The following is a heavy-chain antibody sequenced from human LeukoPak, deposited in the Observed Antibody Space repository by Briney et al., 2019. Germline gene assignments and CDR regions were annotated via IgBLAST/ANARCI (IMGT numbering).Heavy chain of an antibody. CDR3: ARVEDCSSTSCQYYYYMDV. V-gene: IGHV1-2*02. CDR1: GYTFTGYS. D-gene: IGHD2-2*01. Sequence: GASVKVSYKASGYTFTGYSMHWVRQAPGQGLEWLGWINPKSGGTNYAQKFQGRVTMTRDTSISTAYMELSRLRSDDTAVYYCARVEDCSSTSCQYYYYMDVWGKGTTVTVSS. CDR2: INPKSGGT. J-gene: IGHJ6*03.